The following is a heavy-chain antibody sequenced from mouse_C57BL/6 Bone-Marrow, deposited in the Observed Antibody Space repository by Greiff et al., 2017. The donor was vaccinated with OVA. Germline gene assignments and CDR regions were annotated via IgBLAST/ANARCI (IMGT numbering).Heavy chain of an antibody. J-gene: IGHJ4*01. CDR1: GFSLTSYG. CDR3: ARRPSYGNYRNYYAMDY. V-gene: IGHV2-2*01. CDR2: IWSGGST. D-gene: IGHD2-1*01. Sequence: VQGVESGPGLVQPSQSLSITCTVSGFSLTSYGVHWVRQSPGKGLEWLGVIWSGGSTDYNAAFISRLSISKDNSKSQVFFKMNSLQADDTAIYYCARRPSYGNYRNYYAMDYWGQGTSVTVSS.